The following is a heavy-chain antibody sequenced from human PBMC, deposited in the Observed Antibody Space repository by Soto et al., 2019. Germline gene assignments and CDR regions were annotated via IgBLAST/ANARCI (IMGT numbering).Heavy chain of an antibody. V-gene: IGHV3-33*01. CDR3: ARDRSAGNYFYYGMDV. D-gene: IGHD1-1*01. Sequence: FLRLSCAASGLPFNRNGMHWVRQAPGKGLEWVAVIWYDGSKEYYSDSVKGRFTISRDNSKNMLYLQMNSVRVEDTAVYFCARDRSAGNYFYYGMDVWGQGTTVTVSS. CDR1: GLPFNRNG. J-gene: IGHJ6*02. CDR2: IWYDGSKE.